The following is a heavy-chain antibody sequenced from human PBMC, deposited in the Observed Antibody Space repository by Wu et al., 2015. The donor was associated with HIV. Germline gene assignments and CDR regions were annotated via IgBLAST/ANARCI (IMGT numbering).Heavy chain of an antibody. CDR3: ASGSYADFDY. CDR1: GYTFTAYY. D-gene: IGHD1-26*01. J-gene: IGHJ4*02. Sequence: VQLVQSGTEVKKPGASVKVSCKASGYTFTAYYIHWVRQAPGQGLECLGWINPNSGVSKYAQSFQDRVTMTRDTSITTTYMELTRLRSDDTAVYYCASGSYADFDYWGLGTLVTVSS. CDR2: INPNSGVS. V-gene: IGHV1-2*02.